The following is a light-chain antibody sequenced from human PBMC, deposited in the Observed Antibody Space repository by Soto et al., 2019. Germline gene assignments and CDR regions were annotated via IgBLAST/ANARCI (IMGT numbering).Light chain of an antibody. CDR1: QSLVSSDGNTY. CDR3: LQGTHWPWT. CDR2: SVS. J-gene: IGKJ1*01. Sequence: DVVMTQSPLSLPVTLGQAASISCRSSQSLVSSDGNTYLNWFQQRPDQSPRRLIYSVSNRDSGVPDRFSGSGSGTDFTLKISRVEAEDVGIYYCLQGTHWPWTFGQGTNVEI. V-gene: IGKV2-30*01.